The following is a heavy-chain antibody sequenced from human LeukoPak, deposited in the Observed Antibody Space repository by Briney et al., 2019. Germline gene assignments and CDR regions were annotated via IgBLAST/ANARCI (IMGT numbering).Heavy chain of an antibody. CDR2: INHSGST. V-gene: IGHV4-34*01. D-gene: IGHD4-17*01. CDR1: GGSFSGYY. CDR3: AKSHGLYFDY. J-gene: IGHJ4*02. Sequence: SEILSLTCAVYGGSFSGYYWSWIRQPPGKGLEWIGEINHSGSTNYNPSLKSRVTISVDTSKNQFSLKLSSVTAADTAVYYCAKSHGLYFDYWGQGTLVTVSS.